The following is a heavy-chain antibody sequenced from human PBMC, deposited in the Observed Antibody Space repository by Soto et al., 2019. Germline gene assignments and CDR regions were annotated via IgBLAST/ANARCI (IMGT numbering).Heavy chain of an antibody. CDR1: GGTFNHHA. V-gene: IGHV1-69*06. Sequence: QVQLVQSGAEVKKPGSSVKVSCQASGGTFNHHALNWVRQAPGQGLEWMGGIIPIFGTSNYAQNFQGTVSITAIKSNRTAHTELSSLRCEDTAVYCCVRGKMREMATMLRDKWFDPRGQGTLVTVSS. J-gene: IGHJ5*02. D-gene: IGHD5-12*01. CDR3: VRGKMREMATMLRDKWFDP. CDR2: IIPIFGTS.